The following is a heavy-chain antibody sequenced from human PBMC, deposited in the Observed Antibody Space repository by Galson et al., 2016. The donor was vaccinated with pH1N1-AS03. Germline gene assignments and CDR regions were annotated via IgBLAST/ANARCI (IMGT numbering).Heavy chain of an antibody. V-gene: IGHV1-69*13. D-gene: IGHD3-10*01. J-gene: IGHJ3*01. CDR3: AREVSYGSGRRDVFDF. Sequence: SVKVSCKASGGTFSSDGISWVRQAPGQGPEWMGGIIPMIGTASYAPKFQGRVTITADESTRTAYMAMSSLTSEDTAVYYCAREVSYGSGRRDVFDFWGQGTMVTVSS. CDR1: GGTFSSDG. CDR2: IIPMIGTA.